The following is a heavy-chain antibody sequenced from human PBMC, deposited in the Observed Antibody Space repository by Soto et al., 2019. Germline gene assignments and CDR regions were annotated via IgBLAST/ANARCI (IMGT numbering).Heavy chain of an antibody. CDR3: ASPRGMAYDACDI. V-gene: IGHV4-31*03. D-gene: IGHD6-25*01. Sequence: SETLSLTCTVSGGSISSGGYYWSWIRQHPGKGLEWIGYIYYSGSTYYNPSLKSRVTISVDTSKNQFSLKLSSVTAADTAVYYCASPRGMAYDACDIWGQGTMVTVSS. CDR1: GGSISSGGYY. J-gene: IGHJ3*02. CDR2: IYYSGST.